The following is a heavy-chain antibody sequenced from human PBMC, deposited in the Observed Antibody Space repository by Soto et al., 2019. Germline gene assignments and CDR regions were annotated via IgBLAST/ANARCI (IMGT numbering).Heavy chain of an antibody. CDR3: KRDGSGSYD. CDR2: IKSKTDGGAT. CDR1: GLTFSNAW. J-gene: IGHJ4*02. D-gene: IGHD3-10*01. V-gene: IGHV3-15*01. Sequence: EVPLVESGGGLVKPGGSLRLSCAASGLTFSNAWMSWVRQAPGKGLEWVGRIKSKTDGGATDYAAPVKGRFTISRDDSENTLYLHMNSLKTEDTAVYYCKRDGSGSYDWGQGTLVTVSS.